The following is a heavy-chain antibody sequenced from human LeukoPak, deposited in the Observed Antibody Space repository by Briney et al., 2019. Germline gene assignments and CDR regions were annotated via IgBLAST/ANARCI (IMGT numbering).Heavy chain of an antibody. CDR2: ISYSGST. CDR3: ARGVYNYGGHNWFDP. V-gene: IGHV4-59*01. J-gene: IGHJ5*02. Sequence: SETLSLTCTVSGGSISSYYWSWIRQPPGKGLEWIGYISYSGSTNYNPSLKSRVTISVDTSKNQFSLKLSSVTAADMAVYYCARGVYNYGGHNWFDPWGQGTLVTVSS. D-gene: IGHD5-18*01. CDR1: GGSISSYY.